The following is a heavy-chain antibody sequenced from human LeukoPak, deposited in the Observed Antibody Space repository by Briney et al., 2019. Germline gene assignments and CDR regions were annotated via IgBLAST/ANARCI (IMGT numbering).Heavy chain of an antibody. CDR2: IYHSGST. V-gene: IGHV4-38-2*02. CDR3: ARPNLDY. CDR1: GYSISSGYY. J-gene: IGHJ4*02. Sequence: PSETLSLTCTVSGYSISSGYYWGWIRQPPGKGLEWIGSIYHSGSTNCNPSLKSRVTISVDTSKNQFSLKLSSVTAADTAVYYCARPNLDYWGQGTLVTVSS.